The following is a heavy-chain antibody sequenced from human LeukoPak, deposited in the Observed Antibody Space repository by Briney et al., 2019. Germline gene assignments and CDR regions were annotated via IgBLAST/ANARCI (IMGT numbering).Heavy chain of an antibody. CDR1: GYTFTSYD. J-gene: IGHJ4*02. V-gene: IGHV1-8*01. D-gene: IGHD1-1*01. Sequence: APVKVSCKASGYTFTSYDINWVRQATGQGLEWMGWMNPNSGNTGYAQKFQGRVTMTRNTSISTAYMELSSLRSEDTAVYYCARGAWYSWNDLDYWGQGTLVTVSS. CDR3: ARGAWYSWNDLDY. CDR2: MNPNSGNT.